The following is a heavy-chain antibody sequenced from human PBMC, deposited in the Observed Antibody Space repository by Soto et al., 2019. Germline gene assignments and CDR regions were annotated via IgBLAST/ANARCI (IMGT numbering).Heavy chain of an antibody. CDR3: ARDRGPYYYDSSGYYH. V-gene: IGHV1-69*13. Sequence: SVKVSCKASGGTFSSYAISWVRQAPGQGLEWMGGIIPIFGTANYAQKFQGRVTITADESTSTAYMELSSLRSEDTAVYYCARDRGPYYYDSSGYYHWGQGTLVTVSS. CDR1: GGTFSSYA. CDR2: IIPIFGTA. J-gene: IGHJ5*02. D-gene: IGHD3-22*01.